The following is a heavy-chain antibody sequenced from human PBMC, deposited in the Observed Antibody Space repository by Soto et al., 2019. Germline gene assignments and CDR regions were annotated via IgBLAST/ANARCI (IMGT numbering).Heavy chain of an antibody. V-gene: IGHV3-23*01. D-gene: IGHD3-16*01. CDR1: GFTFSSYA. CDR2: ISGSGGST. CDR3: AKELFASRFYDYIWGRSRVY. J-gene: IGHJ4*02. Sequence: GGSLRLSCAASGFTFSSYAMSWVRQAPGKGLEWVSAISGSGGSTYYADSVKGRFTISRDNSKNTLYLQMNSLRAEDTAVYYCAKELFASRFYDYIWGRSRVYWGQGTLVTVSS.